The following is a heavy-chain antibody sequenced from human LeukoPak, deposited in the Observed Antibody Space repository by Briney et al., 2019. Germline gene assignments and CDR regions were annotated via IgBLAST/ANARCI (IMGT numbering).Heavy chain of an antibody. J-gene: IGHJ3*02. V-gene: IGHV1-2*02. D-gene: IGHD6-13*01. Sequence: GASVKVSCKASGYTFTGYYMHWVRQAPGQGLEWMGWINPNSGGTNYAQKFQGRVTMTRDTSISTAYMELSGLRSDDTAVYYCASAGPGAAAGTKQYVFDIWGQGTMVTVSS. CDR3: ASAGPGAAAGTKQYVFDI. CDR1: GYTFTGYY. CDR2: INPNSGGT.